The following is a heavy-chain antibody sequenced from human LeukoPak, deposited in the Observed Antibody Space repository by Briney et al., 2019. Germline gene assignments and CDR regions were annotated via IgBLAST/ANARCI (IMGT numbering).Heavy chain of an antibody. Sequence: SETLSLTCTVSGGSISSYYWSWIRRPPGKGLEWIGYIYYSGSTNYNPSLKSRVTISVDTSKNQFSLKLSSVTAADTAVYYCARGGYYDSSGYDIDYWDQGTLVTVSS. D-gene: IGHD3-22*01. CDR1: GGSISSYY. J-gene: IGHJ4*02. CDR2: IYYSGST. CDR3: ARGGYYDSSGYDIDY. V-gene: IGHV4-59*01.